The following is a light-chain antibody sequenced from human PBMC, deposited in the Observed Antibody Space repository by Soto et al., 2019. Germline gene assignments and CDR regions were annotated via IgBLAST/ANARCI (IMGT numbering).Light chain of an antibody. CDR1: SSNIGNNY. CDR2: DNN. V-gene: IGLV1-51*01. CDR3: GTWDSSLSAWGV. J-gene: IGLJ2*01. Sequence: QSVLTQPPSVSAAPGQKVTISCSGSSSNIGNNYVSWYQQLPGTAPKLLIYDNNKRPSGIPDRFSGSKSGTSATRGITGLQTGDEADYYCGTWDSSLSAWGVFGGGTKVTV.